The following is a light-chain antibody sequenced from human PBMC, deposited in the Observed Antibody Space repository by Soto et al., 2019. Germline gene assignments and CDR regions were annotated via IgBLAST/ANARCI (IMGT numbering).Light chain of an antibody. Sequence: QSVLTQPASVSGSPGQSITISCTGTSSDIGAYNYVSWYQQHPGKAPKLIIFDVTDRPSGVSSRFSGSKSGNTASLTISGLQTEDGADYFCSSFTTSSSVLFGGGTQLTVL. CDR1: SSDIGAYNY. J-gene: IGLJ2*01. V-gene: IGLV2-14*01. CDR3: SSFTTSSSVL. CDR2: DVT.